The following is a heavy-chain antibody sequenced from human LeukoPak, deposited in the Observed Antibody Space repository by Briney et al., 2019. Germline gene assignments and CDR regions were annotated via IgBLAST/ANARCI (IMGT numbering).Heavy chain of an antibody. CDR2: ISADGNEQ. V-gene: IGHV3-30-3*01. Sequence: PGRSLRLSCVDPGFIFRSYVLHWLRPAPGKGLERVAVISADGNEQYYADSVKGRFTMSRDNSKNTLFLQMTSLRTDDTAVYFCARDAPYSGGCCAFDIWGQGTTVIVS. CDR1: GFIFRSYV. J-gene: IGHJ3*02. CDR3: ARDAPYSGGCCAFDI. D-gene: IGHD6-19*01.